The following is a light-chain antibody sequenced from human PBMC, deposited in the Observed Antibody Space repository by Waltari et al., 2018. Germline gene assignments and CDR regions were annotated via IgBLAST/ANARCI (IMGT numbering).Light chain of an antibody. CDR1: SSDVGGYNY. Sequence: QSALTQPASVSGSPGQSISISCTGTSSDVGGYNYVSWYQQHPGKAPKLMIFDVRHRPLGISNRFSGSKSGHTASLTISGLQAEDEADYYCSSYTSSSTFVFGIGTKVTVL. CDR2: DVR. V-gene: IGLV2-14*03. J-gene: IGLJ1*01. CDR3: SSYTSSSTFV.